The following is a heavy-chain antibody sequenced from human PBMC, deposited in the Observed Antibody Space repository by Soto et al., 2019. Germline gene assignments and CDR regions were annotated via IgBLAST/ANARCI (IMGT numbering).Heavy chain of an antibody. CDR1: GYTFTAYS. CDR2: FNANSGDT. J-gene: IGHJ4*02. CDR3: AREASGGLALSY. D-gene: IGHD1-26*01. V-gene: IGHV1-2*02. Sequence: ASVKVSCKASGYTFTAYSMHWVRQAPGQGLEWIGWFNANSGDTVYAEKFQGRITLTRDTSISTAYMGPSRLRTDGTALYYCAREASGGLALSYWGRGTLVTVSS.